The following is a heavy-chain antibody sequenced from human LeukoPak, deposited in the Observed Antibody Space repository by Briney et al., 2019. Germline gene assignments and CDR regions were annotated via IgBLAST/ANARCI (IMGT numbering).Heavy chain of an antibody. D-gene: IGHD2-2*01. V-gene: IGHV3-30*04. J-gene: IGHJ4*02. Sequence: GGSLRLSCAASGFTFSTYAMHWVRQAPGKGLEWAALILYDGSNKYYADSVKGRFTISRDNAKNSLYLQMNSLRAEDTAVYYCASSGYCSSTSCYSRGDYWGQGTLVTVSS. CDR3: ASSGYCSSTSCYSRGDY. CDR2: ILYDGSNK. CDR1: GFTFSTYA.